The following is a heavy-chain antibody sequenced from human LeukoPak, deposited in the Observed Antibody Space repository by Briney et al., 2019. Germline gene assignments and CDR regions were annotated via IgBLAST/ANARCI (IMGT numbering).Heavy chain of an antibody. CDR3: ARARGDYYDSSGYYSAFDY. D-gene: IGHD3-22*01. CDR2: INHSGSA. V-gene: IGHV4-34*01. Sequence: SQTLSLTCAVHGGPFSGYYWSWIRQPPGKGLEWIGEINHSGSANYNPSLKSRVTISVDMSKKQFSLKLSSVTAADTAVYYCARARGDYYDSSGYYSAFDYWGQGTLVTVSS. CDR1: GGPFSGYY. J-gene: IGHJ4*02.